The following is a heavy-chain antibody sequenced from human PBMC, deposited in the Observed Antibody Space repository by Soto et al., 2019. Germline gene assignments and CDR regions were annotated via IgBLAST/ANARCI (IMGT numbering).Heavy chain of an antibody. J-gene: IGHJ4*02. CDR1: GFTVSNHY. Sequence: EEQLVESGGDLVQPGGSLRLSCAASGFTVSNHYMSWVRQAPGKGLEWVSLIYSGGITYYADSVMCRFTISTDSSKKTLYCQKKSPRAEDTAMYYCAAYSHKGYWGQGTLVTVSS. D-gene: IGHD3-16*01. V-gene: IGHV3-66*01. CDR2: IYSGGIT. CDR3: AAYSHKGY.